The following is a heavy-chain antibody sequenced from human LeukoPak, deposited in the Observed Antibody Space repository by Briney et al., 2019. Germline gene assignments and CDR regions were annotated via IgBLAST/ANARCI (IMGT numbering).Heavy chain of an antibody. CDR3: ARAPYYSHVEFYFDY. J-gene: IGHJ4*02. CDR1: GYSFIDYY. Sequence: ASVKVSCKASGYSFIDYYIHWVRQAPGQGLEWMGWISAYNGNTNYAQKLQGRVTMTTDTPTSTAYMELRSLRSDDTAVYYCARAPYYSHVEFYFDYWGQGTLVTVSS. CDR2: ISAYNGNT. D-gene: IGHD3-22*01. V-gene: IGHV1-18*04.